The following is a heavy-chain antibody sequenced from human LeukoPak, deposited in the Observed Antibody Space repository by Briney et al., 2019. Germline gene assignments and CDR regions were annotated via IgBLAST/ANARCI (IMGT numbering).Heavy chain of an antibody. J-gene: IGHJ4*02. CDR2: INPNSGGT. CDR1: GYTFTGYY. Sequence: ASVKVSCKASGYTFTGYYMHWVRQAPGQGLEWMGWINPNSGGTNYAQKFQGRVTMTRDTSIRTAYMELSRLRSDDTAVYFCARDLDNLPDYWGQGTLVTVSS. V-gene: IGHV1-2*02. D-gene: IGHD1-14*01. CDR3: ARDLDNLPDY.